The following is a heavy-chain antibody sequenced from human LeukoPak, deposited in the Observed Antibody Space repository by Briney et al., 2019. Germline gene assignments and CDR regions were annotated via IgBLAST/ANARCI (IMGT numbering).Heavy chain of an antibody. D-gene: IGHD6-13*01. CDR3: ARASRGSSSWYGGYFDY. CDR1: GGSISSGSYY. J-gene: IGHJ4*02. CDR2: IYTSGST. Sequence: SETLSLTCTVSGGSISSGSYYWSRIRQPAGTGLEWIGRIYTSGSTNYNPSLKSRVTISVDTSKNQFSLKLSSVTAADTAVYYCARASRGSSSWYGGYFDYWGQGTLVTVSS. V-gene: IGHV4-61*02.